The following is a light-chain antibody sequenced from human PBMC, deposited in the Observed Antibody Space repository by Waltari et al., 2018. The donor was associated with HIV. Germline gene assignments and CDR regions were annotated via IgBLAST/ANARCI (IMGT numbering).Light chain of an antibody. Sequence: DIILTQSPDSLAVSLGDRATIHCKSSHGVLSWPQNKNFLAWYQQKPGQPPKLLIYWASTREAGVPARCRGSGSGTDFSLTSSSLQAEDVAVYYCQQYHSIPWTFGQGTKVEIK. CDR3: QQYHSIPWT. CDR2: WAS. J-gene: IGKJ1*01. CDR1: HGVLSWPQNKNF. V-gene: IGKV4-1*01.